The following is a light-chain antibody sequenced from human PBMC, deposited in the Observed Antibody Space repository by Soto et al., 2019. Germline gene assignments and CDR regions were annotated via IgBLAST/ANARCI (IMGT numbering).Light chain of an antibody. V-gene: IGKV3-15*01. CDR3: QQYNSWPPLT. Sequence: EVVMTQSPATLSVSPGERATLSCRASQSVKVNLAWYQQKPGQAPRLLIYDASTRATGIPARFSGSGSWTEFTLTISSLQPEDFAAYYCQQYNSWPPLTFGGGTKVEIK. CDR2: DAS. CDR1: QSVKVN. J-gene: IGKJ4*01.